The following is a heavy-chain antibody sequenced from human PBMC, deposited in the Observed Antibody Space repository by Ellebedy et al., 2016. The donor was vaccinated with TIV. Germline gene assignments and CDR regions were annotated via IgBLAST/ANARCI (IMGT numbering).Heavy chain of an antibody. CDR3: ARFPLTTGTYFDY. D-gene: IGHD4-17*01. CDR1: GGSFSGYY. Sequence: SETLSLTXAVYGGSFSGYYWSWIRQPPGKGLIWIGEINHGGSTNYNPSLKSRVTISVDTSKNQFSLKLSSVTAADTAVYYCARFPLTTGTYFDYWGQGTLVTVSS. CDR2: INHGGST. V-gene: IGHV4-34*01. J-gene: IGHJ4*02.